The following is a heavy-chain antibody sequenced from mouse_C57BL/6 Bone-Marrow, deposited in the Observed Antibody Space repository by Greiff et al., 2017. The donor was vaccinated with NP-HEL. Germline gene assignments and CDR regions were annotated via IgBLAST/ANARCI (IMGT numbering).Heavy chain of an antibody. V-gene: IGHV1-4*01. CDR2: INPSSGYT. CDR3: ASPIYYGSSLDY. J-gene: IGHJ2*01. Sequence: VQLQQSGAELARPGASVKMSCKASGYTFTSYTMHWVKQRPGQGLEWIGYINPSSGYTKYNQKFKDKATLTADKSSSTAYMQLSSLTSEDSAVYYCASPIYYGSSLDYWGQGTTLTVSS. CDR1: GYTFTSYT. D-gene: IGHD1-1*01.